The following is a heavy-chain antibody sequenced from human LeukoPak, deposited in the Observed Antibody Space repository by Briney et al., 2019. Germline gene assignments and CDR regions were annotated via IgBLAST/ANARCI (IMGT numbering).Heavy chain of an antibody. CDR1: GGSISSYY. CDR2: IYYSGNT. CDR3: ARTKPLDPFDF. V-gene: IGHV4-59*01. Sequence: SETLSLTCTVSGGSISSYYWSWIRQPPGKGLEWIGYIYYSGNTYYNPSLKSRVTISVDTSKNQFSLKVNSVTAADTAVYYCARTKPLDPFDFWGQGTLVTASS. J-gene: IGHJ3*01.